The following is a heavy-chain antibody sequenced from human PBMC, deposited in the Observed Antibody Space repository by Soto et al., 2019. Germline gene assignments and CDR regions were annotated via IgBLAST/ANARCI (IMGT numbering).Heavy chain of an antibody. CDR3: AKGPSAGSAGY. Sequence: GGSLRLSCTASGFILSNYAMNWVRQAPGKVLEWVSTLSKDGANEHYADSVKGRFTISRDGSNNPLYLQMNSLRAEDTAMYYRAKGPSAGSAGYRGERTQGTVSS. CDR2: LSKDGANE. D-gene: IGHD3-10*01. CDR1: GFILSNYA. V-gene: IGHV3-23*01. J-gene: IGHJ4*02.